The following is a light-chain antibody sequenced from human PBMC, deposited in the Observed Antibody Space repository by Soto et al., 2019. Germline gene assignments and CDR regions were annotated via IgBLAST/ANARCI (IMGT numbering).Light chain of an antibody. CDR1: QSISSE. CDR3: QQGHNWPLT. Sequence: EIVMTQSPATLSVSPGERATLSCSASQSISSELAWYQQKPGQPPRLLIYGASTRATGVPASFTGSGSGSNFTLTISGLQSEEFSVYYCQQGHNWPLTFGQGTRLEI. V-gene: IGKV3-15*01. J-gene: IGKJ2*01. CDR2: GAS.